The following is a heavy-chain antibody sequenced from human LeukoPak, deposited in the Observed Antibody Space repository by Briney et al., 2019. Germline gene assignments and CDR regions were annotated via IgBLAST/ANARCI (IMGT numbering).Heavy chain of an antibody. J-gene: IGHJ4*02. V-gene: IGHV3-30*01. CDR1: GFTFSNYA. CDR2: VSYDGSKK. CDR3: ASNRGSDY. D-gene: IGHD1-14*01. Sequence: GGSLRLSCAASGFTFSNYAMHWVRQAPGKGLEWVAAVSYDGSKKYYAGSVKGRFSISRDNSKNTLYLQMDSLRAEDTAVYYCASNRGSDYWGQGTLVTVSS.